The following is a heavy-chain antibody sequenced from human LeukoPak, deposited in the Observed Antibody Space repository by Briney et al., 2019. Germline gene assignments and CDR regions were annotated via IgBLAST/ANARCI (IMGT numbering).Heavy chain of an antibody. CDR2: IYSSGVT. CDR3: ARQIGGFRWAFDS. J-gene: IGHJ4*02. D-gene: IGHD2/OR15-2a*01. V-gene: IGHV4-39*01. CDR1: GVSISSGDYH. Sequence: SETLSLTCSVSGVSISSGDYHWAWIRQPPGAGLEWIGSIYSSGVTSYNPSLKSRLTISVNTFNDQFSLKLSSVTATDMAVYYCARQIGGFRWAFDSWGQGTLVTVSS.